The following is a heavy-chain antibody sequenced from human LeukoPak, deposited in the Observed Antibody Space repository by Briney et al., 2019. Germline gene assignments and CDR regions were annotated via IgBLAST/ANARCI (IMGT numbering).Heavy chain of an antibody. J-gene: IGHJ1*01. D-gene: IGHD3-22*01. CDR2: IYYSGRT. CDR1: GDSVSRSDSF. Sequence: SETLSLTCSVSGDSVSRSDSFWDWIRQPPGKVREWIGTIYYSGRTYYRPSLKSRVTMSVDPSNNQFSLNLRSVTAADTALYYCARRRYYDGSGYLEWGQGTLLSVSS. CDR3: ARRRYYDGSGYLE. V-gene: IGHV4-39*01.